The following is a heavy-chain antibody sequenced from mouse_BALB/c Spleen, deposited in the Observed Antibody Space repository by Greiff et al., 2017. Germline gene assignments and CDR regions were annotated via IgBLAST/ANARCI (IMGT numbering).Heavy chain of an antibody. Sequence: EVQGVESGGDLVKPGGSLKLSCAASGFTFSSYGMSWVRQTPDKRLEWVATISSGGSYTYYPDSVKGRFTISRDNAKNTLYLQMSSLKSEDTAMYYCARQGYRFDYWGQGTTLTVSS. V-gene: IGHV5-6*01. CDR3: ARQGYRFDY. CDR1: GFTFSSYG. D-gene: IGHD2-14*01. CDR2: ISSGGSYT. J-gene: IGHJ2*01.